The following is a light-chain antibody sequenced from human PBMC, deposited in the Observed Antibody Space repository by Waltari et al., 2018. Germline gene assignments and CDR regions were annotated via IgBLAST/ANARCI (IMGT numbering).Light chain of an antibody. Sequence: QSALTQPASVSGSPGQSITISCTGTNNDVGAYNFVSWYQQHPGKAPKLMIHEVSNRPAVVSNRFSGSKSGNTVALTISGLQAEDEADYHCSSYTRSHTYVFGPGTTVTVL. CDR2: EVS. V-gene: IGLV2-14*01. CDR3: SSYTRSHTYV. CDR1: NNDVGAYNF. J-gene: IGLJ1*01.